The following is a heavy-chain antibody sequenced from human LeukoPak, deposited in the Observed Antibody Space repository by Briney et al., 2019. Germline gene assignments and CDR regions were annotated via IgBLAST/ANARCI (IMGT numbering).Heavy chain of an antibody. V-gene: IGHV3-21*01. CDR2: ISSSSSYI. CDR1: GFTFSSYS. D-gene: IGHD6-19*01. Sequence: GGSLRLSCAASGFTFSSYSMNWVRQAPGKGLEWVSSISSSSSYIYYADSVKGRFTISRDNAKNLLYLQMNSLRAEDTAVYYCARDLRGWGLNSDWGQGTLVTVSS. J-gene: IGHJ4*02. CDR3: ARDLRGWGLNSD.